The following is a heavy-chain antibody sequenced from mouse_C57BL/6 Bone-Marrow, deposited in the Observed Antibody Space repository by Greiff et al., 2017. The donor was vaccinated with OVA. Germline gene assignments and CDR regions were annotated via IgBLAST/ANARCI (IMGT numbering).Heavy chain of an antibody. Sequence: QVQLQQSGAELERPGSSVKLSCKASGYTFTSYWMHWVKQRPIQGLEWIGNIDPSDSETHYNQKFKDKATLTVDKSSSTAYMQLSSLTSEDSAVYDGARREGEGYFDYWGQGTTLTVSS. CDR3: ARREGEGYFDY. CDR2: IDPSDSET. CDR1: GYTFTSYW. V-gene: IGHV1-52*01. J-gene: IGHJ2*01.